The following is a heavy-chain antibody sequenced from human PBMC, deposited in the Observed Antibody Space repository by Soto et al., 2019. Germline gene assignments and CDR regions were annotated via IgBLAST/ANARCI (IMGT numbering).Heavy chain of an antibody. D-gene: IGHD6-6*01. Sequence: GGSLRLSCAASGFTFSNYALTWVRQAPGKGLEWVSGISGSGGTTYYADSVKGRFTISRDNSKNTLYLQMNSLRAEDTAVYYCARGGLPEYRGSTGGAFDIWGQGTMVTVSS. CDR2: ISGSGGTT. J-gene: IGHJ3*02. CDR3: ARGGLPEYRGSTGGAFDI. V-gene: IGHV3-23*01. CDR1: GFTFSNYA.